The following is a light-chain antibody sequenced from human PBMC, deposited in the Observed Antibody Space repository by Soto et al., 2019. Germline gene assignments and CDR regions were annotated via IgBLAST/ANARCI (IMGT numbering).Light chain of an antibody. Sequence: QSALTQPASVSGSPGQSITISCTGTSGDVGGYYYVSWYQQLPGKAPKLMISEVSNRPSGVSNRFSGSKSGNTASLTISGLQAEEEADYYCSSYTAGGTIFGNATKVTV. J-gene: IGLJ1*01. V-gene: IGLV2-14*01. CDR3: SSYTAGGTI. CDR2: EVS. CDR1: SGDVGGYYY.